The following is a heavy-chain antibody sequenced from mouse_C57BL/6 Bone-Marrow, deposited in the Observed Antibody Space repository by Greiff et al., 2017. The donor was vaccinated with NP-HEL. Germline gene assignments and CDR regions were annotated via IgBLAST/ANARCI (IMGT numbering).Heavy chain of an antibody. CDR3: TDYDYDHAMDY. D-gene: IGHD2-4*01. CDR2: IDPETGGT. CDR1: GYTFTDYE. Sequence: QVHVKQSGAELVRPGASVTLSCKASGYTFTDYEMHWVKQTPVHGLEWIGAIDPETGGTAYNQKFKGKAILTADKSSSTAYMELRSLTSEDSAVYYCTDYDYDHAMDYWGQGTSVTVSS. V-gene: IGHV1-15*01. J-gene: IGHJ4*01.